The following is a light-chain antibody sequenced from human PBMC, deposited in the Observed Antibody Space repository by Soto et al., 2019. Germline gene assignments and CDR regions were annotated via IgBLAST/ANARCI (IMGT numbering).Light chain of an antibody. CDR1: QSVSSSY. Sequence: EIVLTQSPGTLSLSPGERATLSCRASQSVSSSYLAWYQQKPGQAPRLLIHGASSRATGIPDRFSGSGSGTDFTLTISRLEPEDFAVYFCQQYGSSPVTFGQVTRLEIK. V-gene: IGKV3-20*01. J-gene: IGKJ5*01. CDR3: QQYGSSPVT. CDR2: GAS.